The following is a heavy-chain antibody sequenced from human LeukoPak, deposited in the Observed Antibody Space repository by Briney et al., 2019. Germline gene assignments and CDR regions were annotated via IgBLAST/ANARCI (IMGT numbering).Heavy chain of an antibody. Sequence: GGSLRLSCAASGFTFSGYAMSWVRQAPGKGLEWVSDISGSGGSTYYADSVKGRFTISRDNSKNTLYLQMNSLGAEDTAVYYCAKDGARYCSGGSCYSTPYWGQGTLVTVSS. CDR2: ISGSGGST. CDR3: AKDGARYCSGGSCYSTPY. V-gene: IGHV3-23*01. CDR1: GFTFSGYA. D-gene: IGHD2-15*01. J-gene: IGHJ4*02.